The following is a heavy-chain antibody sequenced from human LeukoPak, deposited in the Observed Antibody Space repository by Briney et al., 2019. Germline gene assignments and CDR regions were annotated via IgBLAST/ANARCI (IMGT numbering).Heavy chain of an antibody. Sequence: PGGSLRLSCAASGFTFSDYYMSWIRQAPGKGLEWVASINHNGNVNYYVDSVKGRFTISRDNAKNSLYLQMNSLRAEDTAVYYCARDYGSGSYYYYYGMDVWGQGTTVTVSS. CDR2: INHNGNVN. D-gene: IGHD3-10*01. J-gene: IGHJ6*02. CDR1: GFTFSDYY. CDR3: ARDYGSGSYYYYYGMDV. V-gene: IGHV3-7*03.